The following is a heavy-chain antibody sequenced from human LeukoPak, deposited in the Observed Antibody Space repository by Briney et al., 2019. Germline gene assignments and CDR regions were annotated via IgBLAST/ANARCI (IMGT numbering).Heavy chain of an antibody. CDR3: ARDRDPLGTNWFDP. V-gene: IGHV1-2*02. D-gene: IGHD1-1*01. CDR1: GYTFTGYY. Sequence: GASVTVSCTASGYTFTGYYMHWVRQAPGQGLEWMGWINPNSGGTNYAQKFQGRVTMTRDTSISTAYMELSRLRSDDTAVYYCARDRDPLGTNWFDPWGQGTLVTVSS. CDR2: INPNSGGT. J-gene: IGHJ5*02.